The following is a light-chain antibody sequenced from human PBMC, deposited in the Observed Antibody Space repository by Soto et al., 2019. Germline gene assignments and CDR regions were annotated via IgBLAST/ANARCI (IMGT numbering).Light chain of an antibody. CDR1: QSVSSSY. CDR3: QQYGSSPPRT. J-gene: IGKJ2*01. V-gene: IGKV3-20*01. Sequence: EIVLTQSPGTLSLSPGERATLSCRASQSVSSSYLAWYQQKPGQAPRLLIYGASSRATGIPDRFSGSGSGTDFTLTISILEPEDFAVYYCQQYGSSPPRTFGQGTKLEIK. CDR2: GAS.